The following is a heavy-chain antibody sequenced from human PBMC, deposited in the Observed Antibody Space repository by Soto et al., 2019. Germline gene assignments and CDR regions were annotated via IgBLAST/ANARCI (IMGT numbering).Heavy chain of an antibody. CDR2: ISAYNGNT. CDR1: GYTFTSYG. D-gene: IGHD5-18*01. J-gene: IGHJ4*02. Sequence: SVKVSCKASGYTFTSYGITWVRQAHGKGPEWIRWISAYNGNTNYAQKLQGRVTMTTDTSTSTAYMELRSLRPDDTAVYYCARSVGYSYGFDYWGQGTLVTVSS. V-gene: IGHV1-18*01. CDR3: ARSVGYSYGFDY.